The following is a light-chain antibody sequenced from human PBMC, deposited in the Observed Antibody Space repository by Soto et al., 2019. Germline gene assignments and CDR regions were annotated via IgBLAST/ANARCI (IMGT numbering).Light chain of an antibody. J-gene: IGKJ4*01. CDR2: GAS. CDR1: QSVRTY. CDR3: QQYNNWPLT. V-gene: IGKV3-15*01. Sequence: EIVLTQSPATLSLSPGERATLSCRASQSVRTYLAWYQQKPGQAPRLLIYGASTRATGIPARFSGSGSGTEFTLTISSLQSEDFAVYYCQQYNNWPLTFGGGTKVDIK.